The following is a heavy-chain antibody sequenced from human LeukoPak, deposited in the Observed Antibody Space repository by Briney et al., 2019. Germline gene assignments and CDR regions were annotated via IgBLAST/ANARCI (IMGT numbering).Heavy chain of an antibody. CDR2: MNPNSGNT. V-gene: IGHV1-8*01. J-gene: IGHJ4*02. Sequence: ASVKVSCKAPGYTFTSYDINWVRQATGQGLEWMGWMNPNSGNTGYAQKFQGRVTMTRNTSISTAYMELSSLRSEDTAVYYCARGRRDGYNTQLDYWGQGTLVTVSS. CDR1: GYTFTSYD. CDR3: ARGRRDGYNTQLDY. D-gene: IGHD5-24*01.